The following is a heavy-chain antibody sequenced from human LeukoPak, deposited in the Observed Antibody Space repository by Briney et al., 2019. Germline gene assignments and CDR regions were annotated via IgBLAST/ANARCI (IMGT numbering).Heavy chain of an antibody. Sequence: ASVKVSCKASGYTFTSYGISWVRQAPGQGLEWMGWISAYNGNTNYAQKLQGRVTMTTDTSTSTAYMELRSLRSDDTAVYYCARDGPRQWELYYYYYYYMDVWGKGTTVTVSS. D-gene: IGHD1-26*01. V-gene: IGHV1-18*01. CDR1: GYTFTSYG. J-gene: IGHJ6*03. CDR2: ISAYNGNT. CDR3: ARDGPRQWELYYYYYYYMDV.